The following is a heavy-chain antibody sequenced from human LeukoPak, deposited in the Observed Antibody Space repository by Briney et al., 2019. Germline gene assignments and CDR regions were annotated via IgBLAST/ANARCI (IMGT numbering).Heavy chain of an antibody. Sequence: ASVKVSCKASGYTFTSYYMHWVRQAPGQGLEWMGIINPSGGSTSYAQKFQGRVTMTRDMSTSTVYMELSRLRSDDTAVYYCASPVVAANDYWGQGTLVTVSS. D-gene: IGHD2-15*01. CDR2: INPSGGST. V-gene: IGHV1-46*01. J-gene: IGHJ4*02. CDR3: ASPVVAANDY. CDR1: GYTFTSYY.